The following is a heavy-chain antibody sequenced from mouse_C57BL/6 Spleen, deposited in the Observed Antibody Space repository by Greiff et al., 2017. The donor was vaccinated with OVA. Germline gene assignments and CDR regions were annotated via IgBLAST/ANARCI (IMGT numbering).Heavy chain of an antibody. J-gene: IGHJ2*01. CDR1: GGNGKHHD. Sequence: EVQLVESGAELVRPGASVKLSGTDSGGNGKHHDMHWVKQRPEQGLEWIGWIDPENGDTEYASKFQGKATMTADTSSNTAYLQLSSLTSEDTAVYYCTGRGSALFDDWGKGTTLTVSS. CDR2: IDPENGDT. CDR3: TGRGSALFDD. V-gene: IGHV14-4*01. D-gene: IGHD1-1*01.